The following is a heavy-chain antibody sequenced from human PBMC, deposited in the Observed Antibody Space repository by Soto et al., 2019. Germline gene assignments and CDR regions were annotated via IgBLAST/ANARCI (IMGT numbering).Heavy chain of an antibody. D-gene: IGHD6-13*01. CDR2: INHSGST. Sequence: QVQLQQWGAGLLKPSETLSLTCAVYGGSFSGYYWSWIRQPPGKGLEWIGEINHSGSTNYNPSLKRRVTISVDTSKNQFSLKLSSVTAADTAVYYCARSGTSIAADTYYFDYWGQGTLVTVSS. V-gene: IGHV4-34*01. CDR1: GGSFSGYY. J-gene: IGHJ4*02. CDR3: ARSGTSIAADTYYFDY.